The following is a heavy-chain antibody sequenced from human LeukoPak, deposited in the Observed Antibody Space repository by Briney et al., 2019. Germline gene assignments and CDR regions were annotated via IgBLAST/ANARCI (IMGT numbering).Heavy chain of an antibody. CDR1: SGSISSITYY. CDR2: TYYSGST. J-gene: IGHJ4*02. V-gene: IGHV4-39*01. CDR3: ARLVFGMDYFDY. D-gene: IGHD3-3*01. Sequence: SEILSLTCTVSSGSISSITYYWGWIRQPPGKGLEWIGSTYYSGSTYSSLQSRVTISVDTSKNQFSLKLSSVTAADTAVYYCARLVFGMDYFDYWGQGTLVTVSS.